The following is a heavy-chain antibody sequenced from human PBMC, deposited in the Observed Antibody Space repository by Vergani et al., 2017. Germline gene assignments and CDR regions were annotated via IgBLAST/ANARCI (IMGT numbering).Heavy chain of an antibody. CDR1: GFTFSSYS. CDR3: ARGWYCSSTSCYQGVMDV. Sequence: EVQLVESGGGLVKPGGSLRLSCAASGFTFSSYSMNWVRQAPGKGLEWVSSISSSSSYIYYADSGKGRFTISRDNAKNSLYLQMHSLRAEDTAVYYCARGWYCSSTSCYQGVMDVWGKGTTVTVSS. CDR2: ISSSSSYI. J-gene: IGHJ6*03. D-gene: IGHD2-2*01. V-gene: IGHV3-21*01.